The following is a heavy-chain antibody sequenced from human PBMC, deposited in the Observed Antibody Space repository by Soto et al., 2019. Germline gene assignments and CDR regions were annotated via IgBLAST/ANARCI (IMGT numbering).Heavy chain of an antibody. CDR1: GYSFSDYD. V-gene: IGHV1-8*01. J-gene: IGHJ5*02. Sequence: QVQLVQSGAEVKKPGASVKVSCKASGYSFSDYDINWVRQATGQGPEWMGWMNPKSGNTGYAQKFQGRVTMTRNTSINTAYMELSSLGSEDTAVYYCARDNRYNWNDEGWFDPWGQGTLVTVSS. CDR2: MNPKSGNT. D-gene: IGHD1-20*01. CDR3: ARDNRYNWNDEGWFDP.